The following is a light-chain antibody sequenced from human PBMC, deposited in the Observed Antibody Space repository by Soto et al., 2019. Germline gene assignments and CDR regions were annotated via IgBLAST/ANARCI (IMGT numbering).Light chain of an antibody. CDR2: AAS. Sequence: DIQMTQSPSSLSASVGDRVTITCRASQSISSYLNWYQQKPGKAPKLLIYAASSLQSGVPSRFSASGSGTDFTLTISSLHPEDFATYYCQQSYSSPPWTFGQGTKVDIX. J-gene: IGKJ1*01. CDR1: QSISSY. V-gene: IGKV1-39*01. CDR3: QQSYSSPPWT.